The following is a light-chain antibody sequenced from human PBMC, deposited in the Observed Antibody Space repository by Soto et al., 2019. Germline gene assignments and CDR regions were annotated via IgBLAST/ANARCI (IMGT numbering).Light chain of an antibody. J-gene: IGKJ1*01. CDR2: GAS. CDR1: QSIGNN. CDR3: QQYGSSPQT. Sequence: EIVMTQSPATLSVSPGESATLSCRASQSIGNNLAWYRQTPGQAPRLLIYGASSRATGIPDRFSGSGSGTDFTLTISRLEPEDFAVYYCQQYGSSPQTFGQGTKVDI. V-gene: IGKV3-20*01.